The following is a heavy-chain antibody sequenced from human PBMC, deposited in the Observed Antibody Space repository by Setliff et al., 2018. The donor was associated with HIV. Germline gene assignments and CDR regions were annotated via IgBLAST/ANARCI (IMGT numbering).Heavy chain of an antibody. J-gene: IGHJ4*02. CDR2: IVPILNTG. Sequence: SVKVSCKAFGGTFRSHEISWVRQAPGQGLEWMGGIVPILNTGNYAPKFQGRVTITADESTTTAYMELSSLRSEDTAVYYCARIPNHSSGFDYWGQGTPVTVSS. D-gene: IGHD3-22*01. V-gene: IGHV1-69*13. CDR1: GGTFRSHE. CDR3: ARIPNHSSGFDY.